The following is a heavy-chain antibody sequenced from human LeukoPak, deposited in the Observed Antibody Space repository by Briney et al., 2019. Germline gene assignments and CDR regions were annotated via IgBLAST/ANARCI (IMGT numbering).Heavy chain of an antibody. Sequence: GASVKVSCKASGYSFTSHYMNWVRQAPGQGLEWMGLINPTGSSTPYAQKFQGRVTMTRDMSTSTAYMELSSLRSEDTAVYYCARDNSVGDIAWWFDPWGQGTLVTVSS. D-gene: IGHD3-16*02. J-gene: IGHJ5*02. CDR2: INPTGSST. CDR3: ARDNSVGDIAWWFDP. V-gene: IGHV1-46*01. CDR1: GYSFTSHY.